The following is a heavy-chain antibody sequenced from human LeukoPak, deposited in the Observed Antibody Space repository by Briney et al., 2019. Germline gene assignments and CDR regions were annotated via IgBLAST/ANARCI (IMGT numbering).Heavy chain of an antibody. Sequence: ASVKVSCKASGYTFTGYYMHWVRQAPGQGLEWMGWINPNSGGTNYAQKFQGRVTMTRDTSISTACMELSRLRSDDTAVYYCATTSGYYYDSSDGGAFDIWGQGTMVTVSS. J-gene: IGHJ3*02. V-gene: IGHV1-2*02. CDR1: GYTFTGYY. D-gene: IGHD3-22*01. CDR2: INPNSGGT. CDR3: ATTSGYYYDSSDGGAFDI.